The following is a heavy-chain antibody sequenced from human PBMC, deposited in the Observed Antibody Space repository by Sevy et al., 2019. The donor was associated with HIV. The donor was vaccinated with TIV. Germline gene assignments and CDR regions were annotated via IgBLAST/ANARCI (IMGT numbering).Heavy chain of an antibody. CDR1: GGSISSYY. J-gene: IGHJ5*02. Sequence: SETLSLTCTVSGGSISSYYWSWIRQPPGKGLEWIGYIYYSGSTNYNPSLKSRVTISVDTSKNQFSLKLSSVTTADTAVYYCARGLDTRVYYYDSSGYSTWGQRTLVTVSS. CDR3: ARGLDTRVYYYDSSGYST. CDR2: IYYSGST. D-gene: IGHD3-22*01. V-gene: IGHV4-59*01.